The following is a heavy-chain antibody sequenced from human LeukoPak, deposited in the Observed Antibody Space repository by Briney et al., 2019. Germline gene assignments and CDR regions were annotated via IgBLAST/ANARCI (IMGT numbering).Heavy chain of an antibody. J-gene: IGHJ4*02. CDR1: GGSISSYY. V-gene: IGHV4-59*12. Sequence: SETLSLTCTVSGGSISSYYWTWIRQPPGKGLEWIGQIYSSGCTNYNPSLKSRVTMSVDTSKNQFSLKLNSVTAADTALYFCSMRSSSTGWSFDYWGQGTLVAVSS. CDR2: IYSSGCT. CDR3: SMRSSSTGWSFDY. D-gene: IGHD6-19*01.